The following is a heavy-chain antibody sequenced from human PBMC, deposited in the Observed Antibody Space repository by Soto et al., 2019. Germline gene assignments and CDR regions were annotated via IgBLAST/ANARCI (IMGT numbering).Heavy chain of an antibody. CDR1: GYTFNTYG. CDR2: ISAYDGKT. CDR3: ARDPHEFWTSYWFDP. D-gene: IGHD3-3*01. J-gene: IGHJ5*02. V-gene: IGHV1-18*01. Sequence: AAVKVSCKTSGYTFNTYGINWVRQAPGQGLELMGWISAYDGKTTYAEKFQGRVTLTTDTSTSTAYMELRSLRSDDTAIYYCARDPHEFWTSYWFDPWGQGTPVTVSS.